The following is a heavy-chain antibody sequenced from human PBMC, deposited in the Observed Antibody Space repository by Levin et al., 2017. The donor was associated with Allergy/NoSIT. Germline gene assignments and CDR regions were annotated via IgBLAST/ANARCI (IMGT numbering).Heavy chain of an antibody. Sequence: GESLKISCAASGFTFSSPWLTWVRQAPGKGLEWVGRIKSKTDRGTTDYAAPVKGRFTISRDDSKNTLYLQMNSLKTEDTAVYYCTATLGYWGQETLVTVS. CDR1: GFTFSSPW. CDR2: IKSKTDRGTT. J-gene: IGHJ4*02. D-gene: IGHD7-27*01. V-gene: IGHV3-15*01. CDR3: TATLGY.